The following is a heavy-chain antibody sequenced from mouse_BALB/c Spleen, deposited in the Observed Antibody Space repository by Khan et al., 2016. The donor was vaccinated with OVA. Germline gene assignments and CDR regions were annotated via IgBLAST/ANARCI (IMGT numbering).Heavy chain of an antibody. CDR3: ARLTTEDAWDY. CDR2: INPRSAYT. Sequence: QVRLQQSGAELARPGASVKMSCKASGYTFTSHTMHWVKQRPGQGLEWIGYINPRSAYTQYNQKFNDKATLTADISSSTAYMQLSSLTSEDSAVYYGARLTTEDAWDYGGQGPSVTVSS. J-gene: IGHJ4*01. CDR1: GYTFTSHT. V-gene: IGHV1-4*01. D-gene: IGHD2-12*01.